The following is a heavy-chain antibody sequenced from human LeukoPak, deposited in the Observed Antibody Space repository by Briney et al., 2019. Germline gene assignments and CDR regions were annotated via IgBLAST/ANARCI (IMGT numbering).Heavy chain of an antibody. CDR2: IYYSGST. CDR3: ARDGTTYGSGSYDY. D-gene: IGHD3-10*01. Sequence: SETLSLTCTVSGGSINSSSYYWGWIRQPPGKGLEWIGSIYYSGSTYYNPSLKSRVTISVDTSKNQFSLKLSSVTAADTAVYYCARDGTTYGSGSYDYWGQGALVTVSS. CDR1: GGSINSSSYY. J-gene: IGHJ4*02. V-gene: IGHV4-39*07.